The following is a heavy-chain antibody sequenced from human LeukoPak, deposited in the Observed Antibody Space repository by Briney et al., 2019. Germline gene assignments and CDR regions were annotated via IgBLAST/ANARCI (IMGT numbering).Heavy chain of an antibody. CDR2: ISSNGGST. Sequence: GGSLRLSCAASGFTFSSYAMHWVRQAPGKGLEYVSAISSNGGSTYYANSVKGRFTISRDNSKNTLYLQMGSLRAEDMAVYYCARNFYYGSGSYFDYWGQGTLVTVSS. CDR1: GFTFSSYA. J-gene: IGHJ4*02. D-gene: IGHD3-10*01. CDR3: ARNFYYGSGSYFDY. V-gene: IGHV3-64*01.